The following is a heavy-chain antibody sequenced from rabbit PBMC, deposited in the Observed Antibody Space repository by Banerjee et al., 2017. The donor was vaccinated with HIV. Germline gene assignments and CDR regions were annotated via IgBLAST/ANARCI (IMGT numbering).Heavy chain of an antibody. CDR1: GFTLSSYV. J-gene: IGHJ4*01. CDR3: ARDLTGIIGWNFNL. Sequence: QEQLVESGGGLVKPEGSLKLSCTVSGFTLSSYVMCWVRQAPGKGLEWIGCINTGSGSAYYANWAKGRFTISKTSWTTVTLQMTSLTAADTATYFCARDLTGIIGWNFNLWGPGTLVTVS. V-gene: IGHV1S45*01. CDR2: INTGSGSA. D-gene: IGHD1-1*01.